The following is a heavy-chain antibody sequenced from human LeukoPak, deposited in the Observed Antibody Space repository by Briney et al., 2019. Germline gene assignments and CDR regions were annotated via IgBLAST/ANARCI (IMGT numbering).Heavy chain of an antibody. CDR2: IYYSGST. V-gene: IGHV4-39*07. Sequence: SETLSLTCTVSGGSISSSSYYWGWIRQPPGKGLEWIGSIYYSGSTYYNPSLKSRVTISVDTSKNQFSLKLSSVTAADTAVYYCARIYGRYSGYDLSFDYWGQGTLVTVSS. J-gene: IGHJ4*02. D-gene: IGHD5-12*01. CDR3: ARIYGRYSGYDLSFDY. CDR1: GGSISSSSYY.